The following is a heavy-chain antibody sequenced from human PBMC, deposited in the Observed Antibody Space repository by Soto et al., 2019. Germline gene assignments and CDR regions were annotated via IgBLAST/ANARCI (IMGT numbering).Heavy chain of an antibody. J-gene: IGHJ4*02. D-gene: IGHD6-19*01. V-gene: IGHV4-39*01. CDR1: GGSISSSSYY. Sequence: ETLSLTCTVSGGSISSSSYYWGWIRQPPGKGLEWIGSIYYSGSTYYNPSLKSRVTISVDTSKNQFSLKLSSVTAADTAVYYCARQPQEPSGWCRTGRFDYWGQGTLVTVSS. CDR2: IYYSGST. CDR3: ARQPQEPSGWCRTGRFDY.